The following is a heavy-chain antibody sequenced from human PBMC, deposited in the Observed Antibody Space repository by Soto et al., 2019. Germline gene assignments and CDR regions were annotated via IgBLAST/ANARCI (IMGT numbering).Heavy chain of an antibody. CDR1: GFTFSSYS. J-gene: IGHJ4*02. V-gene: IGHV3-21*01. Sequence: EVQLVESGGGLVKPGGSLRLSCAASGFTFSSYSMNWVRQAPGKGLEWVSSISSSSSYIYYADSVKGRFTISRDNAKNSLYLQMNSLRAEDTAVYYCARNKGDYDYIWGSYDFDYWGQGTLVTVSS. CDR3: ARNKGDYDYIWGSYDFDY. D-gene: IGHD3-16*01. CDR2: ISSSSSYI.